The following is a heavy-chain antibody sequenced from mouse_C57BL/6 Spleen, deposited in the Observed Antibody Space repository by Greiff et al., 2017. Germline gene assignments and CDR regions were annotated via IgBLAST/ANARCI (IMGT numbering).Heavy chain of an antibody. V-gene: IGHV1-82*01. D-gene: IGHD2-2*01. CDR1: GYAFSSSW. CDR2: IYPGDGDT. J-gene: IGHJ2*01. Sequence: QVQLQQSGPELVKPGDSVKISCKASGYAFSSSWMNWVKQRPGKGLEWIGRIYPGDGDTNYNGKLKGKATLTADKSSSTAYMQLSSLTSEDSAVYFCARKYGYHACDYWGQVTTLTVSS. CDR3: ARKYGYHACDY.